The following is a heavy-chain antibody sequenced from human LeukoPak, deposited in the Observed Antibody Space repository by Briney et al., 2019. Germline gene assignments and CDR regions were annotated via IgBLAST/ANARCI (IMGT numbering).Heavy chain of an antibody. CDR2: IRYDGSNK. CDR1: GFTFSSYG. J-gene: IGHJ4*02. Sequence: GGSLRLSCAASGFTFSSYGMHWGRRAPGKGLEWVAFIRYDGSNKYYADSVKGRFTISRDNSKNTLYLQMNSLRAEDTAVYYCAKDEGRCLHGGDYWGQGTLVTVSS. D-gene: IGHD5-24*01. V-gene: IGHV3-30*02. CDR3: AKDEGRCLHGGDY.